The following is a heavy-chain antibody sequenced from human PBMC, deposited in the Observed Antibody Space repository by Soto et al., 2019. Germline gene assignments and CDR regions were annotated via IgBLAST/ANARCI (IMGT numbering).Heavy chain of an antibody. D-gene: IGHD3-16*01. Sequence: SETLSLTCSISGGSINGNNYSWGWIRQPPGRGLEWIGNTYSSGGAYYDPSFKSRASISVDTSKSQVFLKLTSVTAADTAIYYCARTGGSAVYFNFSVLAVGGQGTTVPVS. CDR3: ARTGGSAVYFNFSVLAV. CDR2: TYSSGGA. V-gene: IGHV4-39*07. J-gene: IGHJ6*02. CDR1: GGSINGNNYS.